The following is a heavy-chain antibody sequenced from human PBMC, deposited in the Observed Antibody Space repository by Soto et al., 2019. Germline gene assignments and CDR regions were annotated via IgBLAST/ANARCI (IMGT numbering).Heavy chain of an antibody. CDR3: AGSYDFWSGYWVSMDV. CDR1: GGTFSSYA. Sequence: SVKVSCKASGGTFSSYAISWVRQAPGQGLEWMGGIIPIFGTANYAQKFQGRVTITADESTSTAYMELSSLRSEDTAVYYCAGSYDFWSGYWVSMDVWGQGTTLTVSS. J-gene: IGHJ6*02. D-gene: IGHD3-3*01. CDR2: IIPIFGTA. V-gene: IGHV1-69*13.